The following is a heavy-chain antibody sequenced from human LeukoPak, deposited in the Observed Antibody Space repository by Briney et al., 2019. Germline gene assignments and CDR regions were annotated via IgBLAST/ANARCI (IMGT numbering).Heavy chain of an antibody. CDR3: ARRDVGLLWFGVPRPYMDV. D-gene: IGHD3-10*01. J-gene: IGHJ6*03. CDR2: IYYTGST. CDR1: GGSISSSGYY. Sequence: ASETLSLTCTVSGGSISSSGYYWVWIRQPPGKGLEWIGSIYYTGSTYYNPSLRSRVTISVDTSKNQFSLKLSSVTAADTAVYYCARRDVGLLWFGVPRPYMDVWGKGTTVTVSS. V-gene: IGHV4-39*01.